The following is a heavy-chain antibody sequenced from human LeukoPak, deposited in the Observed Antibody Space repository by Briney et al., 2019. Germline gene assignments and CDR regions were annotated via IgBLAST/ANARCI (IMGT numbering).Heavy chain of an antibody. CDR1: GFTFSSYW. V-gene: IGHV3-74*01. J-gene: IGHJ5*02. D-gene: IGHD3-3*01. CDR2: INSVGSST. CDR3: AREDDFWSGYYHNWFDP. Sequence: RSGGSLRLSCAASGFTFSSYWMHWVRQAPGKGLVWVSRINSVGSSTSYADSVKGRFSISRDNAKNTLYLQMNSLRAEDTAVYYCAREDDFWSGYYHNWFDPWGQGTLVTVSS.